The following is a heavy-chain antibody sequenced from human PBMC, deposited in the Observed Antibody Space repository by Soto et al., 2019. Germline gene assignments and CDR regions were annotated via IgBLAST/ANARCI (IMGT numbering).Heavy chain of an antibody. D-gene: IGHD3-3*01. J-gene: IGHJ6*02. Sequence: GGSLRLSCAASGFTFSSYAMSWVRQAPGKGLEWVSAISGSGGSTYYADSVKGRFTISRDNSKNTLYLQMNSLRAEDTAVYYCAKDFPFITIFGVVTGGMDVWGQGTMVTVSS. V-gene: IGHV3-23*01. CDR3: AKDFPFITIFGVVTGGMDV. CDR1: GFTFSSYA. CDR2: ISGSGGST.